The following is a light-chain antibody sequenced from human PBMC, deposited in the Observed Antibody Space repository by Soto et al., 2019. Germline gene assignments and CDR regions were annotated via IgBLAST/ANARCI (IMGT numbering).Light chain of an antibody. CDR1: SSNIGAGYD. CDR2: SNS. V-gene: IGLV1-40*01. CDR3: QSYDSSLSGYV. Sequence: QSVRTQPPSVSGAPGQRVTNSCTGSSSNIGAGYDVHWYQQHPGTAPKLLIYSNSNRPSGVPDRFSGSKSGTSASLAITGLQAEDEADYYCQSYDSSLSGYVFGTETKVTVL. J-gene: IGLJ1*01.